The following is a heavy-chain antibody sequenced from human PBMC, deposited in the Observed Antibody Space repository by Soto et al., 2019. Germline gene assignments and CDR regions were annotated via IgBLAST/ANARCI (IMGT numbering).Heavy chain of an antibody. D-gene: IGHD2-2*01. CDR1: GFTFSSYA. CDR3: ARDDQLALDY. CDR2: ISYDGSNK. V-gene: IGHV3-30-3*01. Sequence: QVQLVESGGGVVQPGRSLRLSCAASGFTFSSYAMHWVRQAPGKGLEWVAVISYDGSNKYYADSVKGRFTISRDNSKDTLYLQINSLRAEDTAVYYCARDDQLALDYWGQGTLVTVSS. J-gene: IGHJ4*02.